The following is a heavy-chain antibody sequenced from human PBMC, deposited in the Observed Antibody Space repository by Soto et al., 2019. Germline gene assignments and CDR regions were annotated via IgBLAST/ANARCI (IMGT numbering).Heavy chain of an antibody. J-gene: IGHJ5*02. CDR1: EGTLNSYL. CDR3: ATEAQGYCCGGGCYGSWFDT. CDR2: IIPIFCTA. Sequence: TVKVTSKAYEGTLNSYLITSAGQSPTQKLEWMGGIIPIFCTANYAQKFHDRVTMTEDTSTDTAYMELSSLRSEDTAVYYCATEAQGYCCGGGCYGSWFDTWGQGALVTVSS. D-gene: IGHD2-15*01. V-gene: IGHV1-69*06.